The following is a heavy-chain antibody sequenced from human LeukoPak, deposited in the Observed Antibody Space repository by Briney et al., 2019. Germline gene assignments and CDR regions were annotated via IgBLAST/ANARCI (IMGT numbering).Heavy chain of an antibody. CDR1: GGTFNCYT. D-gene: IGHD3-16*01. CDR2: IVPMFGIP. V-gene: IGHV1-69*13. Sequence: SVKVSCKASGGTFNCYTINWVRQAPGQGLEWMGRIVPMFGIPDYAQKFQGRVTLTADESTSTAYMELSSLRSEDTAVYYCARDPIMITPYFDYWGQGTLVTVSS. CDR3: ARDPIMITPYFDY. J-gene: IGHJ4*02.